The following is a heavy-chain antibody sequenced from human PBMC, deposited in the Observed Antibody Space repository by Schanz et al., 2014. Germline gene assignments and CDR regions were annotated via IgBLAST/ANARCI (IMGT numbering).Heavy chain of an antibody. Sequence: QVHLVESGGGVVQPGRSLRLSCAASGFTFSSYGMHWVRQAPGKGLEWVAIISLDGSNQYYADSVKGRFTISRDNAKNSLYLQMNSLRAEDTALYYCAKEEVYVDSNGMDVWGQGTTVTVSS. V-gene: IGHV3-30*18. D-gene: IGHD2-8*01. CDR3: AKEEVYVDSNGMDV. CDR2: ISLDGSNQ. CDR1: GFTFSSYG. J-gene: IGHJ6*02.